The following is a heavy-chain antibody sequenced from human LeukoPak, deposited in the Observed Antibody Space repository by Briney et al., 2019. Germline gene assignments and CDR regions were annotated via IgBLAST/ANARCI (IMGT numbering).Heavy chain of an antibody. J-gene: IGHJ4*02. CDR1: GGSFTGYD. CDR3: ARVSLAAAASFDY. D-gene: IGHD6-13*01. V-gene: IGHV4-34*01. Sequence: PSETLSLTCAVYGGSFTGYDWNWIRQTPGKGLEWIGEINHSGSTNYNPSLKSRVTISIDTSKNQFSLKLTSVTAADTAVYYCARVSLAAAASFDYWGQGTLVTVSS. CDR2: INHSGST.